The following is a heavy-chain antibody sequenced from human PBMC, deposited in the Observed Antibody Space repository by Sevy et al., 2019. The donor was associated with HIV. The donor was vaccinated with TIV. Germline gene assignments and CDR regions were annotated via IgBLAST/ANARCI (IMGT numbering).Heavy chain of an antibody. CDR3: ARGLPPYMADYYYYYGMDV. J-gene: IGHJ6*02. CDR2: IYHSGST. CDR1: GGSISSGGYS. Sequence: SETLSLTCAVSGGSISSGGYSWNWIRQPPGKGLEWIGYIYHSGSTYYYPSLKSRVTISVDRSKNQFSLKLSSVTAADTAVYYCARGLPPYMADYYYYYGMDVWGQGTTVTVSS. V-gene: IGHV4-30-2*01. D-gene: IGHD6-19*01.